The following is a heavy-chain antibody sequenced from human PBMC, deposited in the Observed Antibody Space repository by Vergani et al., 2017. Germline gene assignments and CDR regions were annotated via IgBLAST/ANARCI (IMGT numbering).Heavy chain of an antibody. Sequence: QVQLQESGPGLVKPSETLSLTCTVSGGSISSYYWSWIRQPAGKGLEWIGRIYTSGSTNYNPSLKSRVTMSVDTSKNQFSLKLSSVTAADTAVYYCAREKSSGAHPESAFDIWGQGTMVTVSS. CDR2: IYTSGST. CDR1: GGSISSYY. CDR3: AREKSSGAHPESAFDI. D-gene: IGHD1-14*01. V-gene: IGHV4-4*07. J-gene: IGHJ3*02.